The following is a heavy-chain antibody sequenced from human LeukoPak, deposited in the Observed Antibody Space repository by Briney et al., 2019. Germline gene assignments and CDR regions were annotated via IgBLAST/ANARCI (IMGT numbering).Heavy chain of an antibody. CDR2: INPNSGGT. D-gene: IGHD3-16*01. J-gene: IGHJ4*02. CDR1: GYTFTGNF. V-gene: IGHV1-2*02. CDR3: AREIWYYDS. Sequence: ASVNVFCKASGYTFTGNFMHWVRQAPGQGLEWMGWINPNSGGTNYAHKFQGRVTMTRDTSISTAYMELSGLISDDTAVYYCAREIWYYDSWGQGTLVTVSS.